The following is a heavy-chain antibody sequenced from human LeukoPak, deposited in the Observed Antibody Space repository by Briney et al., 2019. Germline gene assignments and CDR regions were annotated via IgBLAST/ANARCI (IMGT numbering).Heavy chain of an antibody. D-gene: IGHD3-10*01. J-gene: IGHJ3*02. CDR3: ARGRYYGAFDI. CDR1: GGSFSGYY. Sequence: SETLSLTCAVYGGSFSGYYWSWIRQPPGKGLEWIGEINHSGSTNYNPSLKSRVTISVDTSKNQFSLKLSSVTAADTAVYYCARGRYYGAFDIWGQGTMVTVSS. CDR2: INHSGST. V-gene: IGHV4-34*01.